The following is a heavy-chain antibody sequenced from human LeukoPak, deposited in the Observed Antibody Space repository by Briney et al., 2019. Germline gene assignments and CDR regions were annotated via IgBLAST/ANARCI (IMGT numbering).Heavy chain of an antibody. V-gene: IGHV3-23*01. Sequence: GGSLRLSCAASGFTFSSYAMSWVRQAPGKGLEWVSTISGSGGSTYYADSVKGRFTISRDNPKDTLYLQMNSLRAEDTAVYYCAKGDSSGYYDDAFDIWGQGTMVTVSS. CDR2: ISGSGGST. D-gene: IGHD3-22*01. CDR3: AKGDSSGYYDDAFDI. J-gene: IGHJ3*02. CDR1: GFTFSSYA.